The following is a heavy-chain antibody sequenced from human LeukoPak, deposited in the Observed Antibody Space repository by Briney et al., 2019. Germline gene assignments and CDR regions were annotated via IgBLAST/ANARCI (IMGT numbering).Heavy chain of an antibody. J-gene: IGHJ4*02. V-gene: IGHV1-46*01. CDR2: INPSGGST. Sequence: ASVKVSCKASGYTFTSHYMDWVRQAPGQVLGWMGIINPSGGSTSYAQKFQGRVTMTRDTSTSTVYMELSSLRSEDTAVYYCARGSAGGYYDFWSGYPTDYWGQGTLVTVSS. CDR3: ARGSAGGYYDFWSGYPTDY. D-gene: IGHD3-3*01. CDR1: GYTFTSHY.